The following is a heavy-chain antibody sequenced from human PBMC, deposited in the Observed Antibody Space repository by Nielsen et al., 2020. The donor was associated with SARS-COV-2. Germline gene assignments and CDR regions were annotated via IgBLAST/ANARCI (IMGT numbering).Heavy chain of an antibody. CDR1: GYTFTNYY. D-gene: IGHD4-23*01. CDR3: ARHEYGGNSPIAS. Sequence: SVKVSCKASGYTFTNYYMHWVRQDPGQGLEWLGGIIIVFDAANYAQKFQGRATITADESTHTAYLELTSLRSEDTAVYYCARHEYGGNSPIASWGQGTLVTVSS. J-gene: IGHJ4*02. CDR2: IIIVFDAA. V-gene: IGHV1-69*13.